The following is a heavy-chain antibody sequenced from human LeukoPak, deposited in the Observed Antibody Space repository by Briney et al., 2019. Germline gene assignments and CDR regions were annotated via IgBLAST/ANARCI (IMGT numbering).Heavy chain of an antibody. J-gene: IGHJ6*02. CDR1: GFTVSSNY. D-gene: IGHD6-19*01. CDR2: IYSGGST. CDR3: AREGSGWSYYYYGMDV. Sequence: PGGSLRLSCAASGFTVSSNYMSWVRQAPGKGLEWVSVIYSGGSTYYADSVKGRFTISRDNSKNTLYLQMNSLRAEDTAVYYCAREGSGWSYYYYGMDVWGQGTTVTVSS. V-gene: IGHV3-66*01.